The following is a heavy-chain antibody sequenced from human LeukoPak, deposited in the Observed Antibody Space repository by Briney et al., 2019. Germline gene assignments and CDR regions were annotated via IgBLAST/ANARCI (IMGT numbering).Heavy chain of an antibody. CDR3: ARGTIIGTTYNWFDP. Sequence: EASVKVSCKASGGIFSSYDINWVRQATGQVLEWMGWMDPDSGKTGYAQKFQGRLTMTGNTSISTAYMELSSLRSEDTAVYYCARGTIIGTTYNWFDPWGQGTLVTVSS. J-gene: IGHJ5*02. CDR1: GGIFSSYD. V-gene: IGHV1-8*01. D-gene: IGHD1/OR15-1a*01. CDR2: MDPDSGKT.